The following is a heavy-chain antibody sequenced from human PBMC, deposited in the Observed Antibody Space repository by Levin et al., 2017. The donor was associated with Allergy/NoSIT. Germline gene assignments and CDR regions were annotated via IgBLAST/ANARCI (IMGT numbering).Heavy chain of an antibody. Sequence: PGGSLRLSCVASGFTFSDSWMTWVRQPLGKGLEWVASIKPDGGEKYYAESVKGRFTISRDNAKNSLFLQMNYLGTDDTAVYFCARDTTVGGEAWGQGTLVTVSS. CDR2: IKPDGGEK. CDR3: ARDTTVGGEA. D-gene: IGHD4-11*01. CDR1: GFTFSDSW. J-gene: IGHJ5*02. V-gene: IGHV3-7*03.